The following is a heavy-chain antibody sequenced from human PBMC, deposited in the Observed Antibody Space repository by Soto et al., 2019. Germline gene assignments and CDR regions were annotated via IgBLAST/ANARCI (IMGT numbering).Heavy chain of an antibody. CDR1: GFTFSTYA. D-gene: IGHD4-17*01. Sequence: EVQLLESGGGLVQPGGSLRLSCAASGFTFSTYAMSWVRQAPGKGLEWVSVISGSGGSTYYADSVKGRFTISRDNSNNTLYLQMNSLRAEDTAVYYCAKNSLTTASWAYYWGQGTLVTASS. J-gene: IGHJ4*02. V-gene: IGHV3-23*01. CDR2: ISGSGGST. CDR3: AKNSLTTASWAYY.